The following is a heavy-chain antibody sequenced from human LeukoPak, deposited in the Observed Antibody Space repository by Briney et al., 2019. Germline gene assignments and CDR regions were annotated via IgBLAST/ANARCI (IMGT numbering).Heavy chain of an antibody. V-gene: IGHV4-4*07. CDR1: GGSISGYY. CDR3: ARHRLGYCSSTSCYGFDP. J-gene: IGHJ5*02. CDR2: IYTSGST. Sequence: SETLSLTCTVSGGSISGYYWSWIRQPAGKGLEWIGRIYTSGSTNYNPSLKSRVTMSVDTSKNQFSLKLSSVTAADTAVYYCARHRLGYCSSTSCYGFDPWGQGTLVTVSS. D-gene: IGHD2-2*01.